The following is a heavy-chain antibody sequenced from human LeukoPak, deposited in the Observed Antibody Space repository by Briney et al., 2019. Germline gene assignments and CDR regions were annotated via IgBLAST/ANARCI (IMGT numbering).Heavy chain of an antibody. CDR2: IYYSGST. CDR1: GGSISSGGYY. V-gene: IGHV4-31*03. CDR3: ARARLTYYYGSGSYTFDY. J-gene: IGHJ4*02. Sequence: SETLSLTCTVSGGSISSGGYYWSWIRQHPGKGLEWIGYIYYSGSTYYNPSLKSRVTISVDTSKNQFSLKLSSVTAADTAVYYCARARLTYYYGSGSYTFDYWGQGTLVTVSS. D-gene: IGHD3-10*01.